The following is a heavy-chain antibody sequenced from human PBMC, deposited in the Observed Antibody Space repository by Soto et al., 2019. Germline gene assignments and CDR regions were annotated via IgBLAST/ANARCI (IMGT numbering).Heavy chain of an antibody. Sequence: SETLSLTCTVSGGSISSSSYYWGWIRQPPGKGLEWIGSIYYSGSTYYNPSLKSRVTISVDTSKNQFSLKLSSVTAADTAVYYCARLPSIPRFGPTPNFYYFDYWGQGTLVTVSS. D-gene: IGHD3-16*01. CDR1: GGSISSSSYY. J-gene: IGHJ4*02. CDR3: ARLPSIPRFGPTPNFYYFDY. V-gene: IGHV4-39*01. CDR2: IYYSGST.